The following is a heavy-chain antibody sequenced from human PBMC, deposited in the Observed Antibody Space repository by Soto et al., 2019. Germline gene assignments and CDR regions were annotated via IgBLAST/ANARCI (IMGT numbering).Heavy chain of an antibody. CDR3: ARLGQQLVPIYYYYGMDV. CDR1: GYSFTSYW. J-gene: IGHJ6*02. CDR2: IDPSDSYT. V-gene: IGHV5-10-1*01. Sequence: GESLKISCKGSGYSFTSYWISWVRQMPGKRLEWMGRIDPSDSYTNYSPSFQGHVTISADKSISTAYLQWSSLKASDTAMYYCARLGQQLVPIYYYYGMDVWGQGTTVTVSS. D-gene: IGHD6-13*01.